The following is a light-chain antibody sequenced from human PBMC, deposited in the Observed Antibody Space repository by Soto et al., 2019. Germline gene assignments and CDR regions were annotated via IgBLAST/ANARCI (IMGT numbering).Light chain of an antibody. V-gene: IGKV3-20*01. CDR2: DTS. Sequence: EILLTQSPGTLSLSPGERATLSCRASQSVSSTYLAWYQQNPGQAPRLLIYDTSSRATGIPERLSGSGSGTDFSLTISSLEPEDFAVYDSQQYLSALMYTFGHGTHLE. CDR1: QSVSSTY. J-gene: IGKJ2*01. CDR3: QQYLSALMYT.